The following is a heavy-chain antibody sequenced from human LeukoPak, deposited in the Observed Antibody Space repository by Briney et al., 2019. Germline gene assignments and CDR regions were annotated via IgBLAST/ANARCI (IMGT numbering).Heavy chain of an antibody. Sequence: GGSLRLSCAASGFTFSNYRMHWVRQAPGKGLVWVSHINSDGSSTNYADSVKGRFTISRDNAKNTLYLQVDSLRAEDTAVYYCARGGVYGYEWGQGTLVTVSS. J-gene: IGHJ4*02. D-gene: IGHD5-12*01. CDR3: ARGGVYGYE. CDR1: GFTFSNYR. CDR2: INSDGSST. V-gene: IGHV3-74*01.